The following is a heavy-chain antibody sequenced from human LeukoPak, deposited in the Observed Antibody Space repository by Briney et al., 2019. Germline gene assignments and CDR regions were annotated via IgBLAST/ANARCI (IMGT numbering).Heavy chain of an antibody. Sequence: SETLSLICTVSGGSISSYYWSWIRQPAGKGLEWIGRIYTSGSTNYNPSLKSRVTMSVDTSKNQFSLKLSSVTAADTAVYYCARGVVPAAPDWFDPWGQGTLVTVSS. CDR3: ARGVVPAAPDWFDP. CDR2: IYTSGST. J-gene: IGHJ5*02. CDR1: GGSISSYY. V-gene: IGHV4-4*07. D-gene: IGHD2-2*01.